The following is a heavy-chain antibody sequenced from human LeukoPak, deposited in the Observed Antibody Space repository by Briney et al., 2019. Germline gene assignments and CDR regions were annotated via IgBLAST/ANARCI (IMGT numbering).Heavy chain of an antibody. CDR3: ARDDRVRDGLLDY. CDR2: IYTSGST. V-gene: IGHV4-61*02. J-gene: IGHJ4*02. CDR1: GGSISSGDYY. D-gene: IGHD3-10*01. Sequence: SETLSLTCTVSGGSISSGDYYWTWLRQPAGKGLEWLGRIYTSGSTTYNPSLRSRVTISLDTSKNQFSLKLSSVTAADTAVYYCARDDRVRDGLLDYWGQGTLVTVSS.